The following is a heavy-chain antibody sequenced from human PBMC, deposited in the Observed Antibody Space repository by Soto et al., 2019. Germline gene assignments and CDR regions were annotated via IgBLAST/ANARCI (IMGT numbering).Heavy chain of an antibody. V-gene: IGHV4-34*01. CDR2: INHSGST. CDR1: GGSFSGYY. CDR3: AGARPFFWFVHYPPNGVDY. J-gene: IGHJ4*03. Sequence: PSETLSLTCAVYGGSFSGYYWNWIRQRPGKGLEWIGEINHSGSTNYNPSLKSRVTISVDTSKNQFSLKLSSVTAADTAVYYCAGARPFFWFVHYPPNGVDYSCQGTSVSVSS. D-gene: IGHD3-10*01.